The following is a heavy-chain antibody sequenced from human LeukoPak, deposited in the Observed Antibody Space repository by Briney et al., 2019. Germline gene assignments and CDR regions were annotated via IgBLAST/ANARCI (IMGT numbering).Heavy chain of an antibody. V-gene: IGHV3-7*01. Sequence: GGSLRLSCAASGFTFSSYWMSWVRQAPGKGLEWVANIKQDGSEKYYVDSVKGRFTISRDNAKNSLYLQMNSLRAEDTAVYYCLFGSGSYYTAFHYWGQGTLVTVSS. CDR3: LFGSGSYYTAFHY. CDR1: GFTFSSYW. J-gene: IGHJ4*02. CDR2: IKQDGSEK. D-gene: IGHD3-10*01.